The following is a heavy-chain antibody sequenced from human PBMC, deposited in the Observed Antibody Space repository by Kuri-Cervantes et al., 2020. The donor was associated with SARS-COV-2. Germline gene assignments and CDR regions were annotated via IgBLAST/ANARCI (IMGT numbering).Heavy chain of an antibody. CDR1: GDPMSSGNYY. CDR2: IYTTGST. CDR3: ARVSWMQLWHRYLDN. J-gene: IGHJ4*02. D-gene: IGHD5-18*01. V-gene: IGHV4-61*09. Sequence: SETLSLTCTVSGDPMSSGNYYWSWIRQPAGKGPEWIGHIYTTGSTDYNPSLKSRVSISLDKSKSQFSLKLSSVTASDTAVYYCARVSWMQLWHRYLDNWGQGTLVTVSS.